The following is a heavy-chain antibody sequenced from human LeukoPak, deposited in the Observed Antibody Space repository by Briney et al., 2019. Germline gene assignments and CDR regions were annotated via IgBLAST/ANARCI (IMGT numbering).Heavy chain of an antibody. CDR3: ARALYWCDPFDY. V-gene: IGHV1-69*13. CDR1: GGTFSSYA. D-gene: IGHD2-15*01. Sequence: GASVKVSCKASGGTFSSYAISWVRQAPGQGLEWMGGIIPIFGTANYAQKFQGRVTITADESTSTAYMELSSLRSEDTAVYYCARALYWCDPFDYWGQGTLVTVSS. CDR2: IIPIFGTA. J-gene: IGHJ4*02.